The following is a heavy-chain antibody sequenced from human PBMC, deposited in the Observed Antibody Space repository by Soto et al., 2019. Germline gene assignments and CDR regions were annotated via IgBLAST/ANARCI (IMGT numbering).Heavy chain of an antibody. CDR3: AKDSHPSYYYYGMDV. CDR1: GFTFSSYS. V-gene: IGHV3-21*04. Sequence: GSLRLSCAASGFTFSSYSMNWVRQAPGKGLEWVSSISSSSSYIYYADSVKGRFTISRDSSKNTAYLQMNSLRAEDTAVYYCAKDSHPSYYYYGMDVWGQGTTVTVSS. J-gene: IGHJ6*02. CDR2: ISSSSSYI.